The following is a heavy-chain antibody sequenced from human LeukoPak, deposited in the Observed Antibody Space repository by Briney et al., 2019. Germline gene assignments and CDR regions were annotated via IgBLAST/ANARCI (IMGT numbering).Heavy chain of an antibody. CDR3: ARPLYYYYYMDV. CDR2: ISSSSSII. CDR1: GFTFSSYS. J-gene: IGHJ6*03. Sequence: SGGSLRLSCAASGFTFSSYSTNWVRQAPGKGLEWVSYISSSSSIIYYADSVKGRFTISRDNAKNSLYLQMNSLRAEDTAVYYCARPLYYYYYMDVWGKGTTVTVSS. V-gene: IGHV3-48*01.